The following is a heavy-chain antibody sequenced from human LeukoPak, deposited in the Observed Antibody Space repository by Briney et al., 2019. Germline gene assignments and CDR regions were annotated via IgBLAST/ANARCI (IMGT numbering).Heavy chain of an antibody. CDR3: AAEGMDV. CDR1: GFTFSSYS. V-gene: IGHV3-48*01. CDR2: ISSSSSTI. J-gene: IGHJ6*04. Sequence: GGSLRLSCAASGFTFSSYSMNWVRQAPGKGLECVSYISSSSSTIYYADPVRGRFTISRDNAKNSLYLQMNSLRAEDTAVYYCAAEGMDVWGKGTTVTVSS.